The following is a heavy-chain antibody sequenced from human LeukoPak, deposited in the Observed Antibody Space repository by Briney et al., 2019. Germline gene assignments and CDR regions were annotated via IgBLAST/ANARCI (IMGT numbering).Heavy chain of an antibody. V-gene: IGHV1-69*01. CDR2: IIPIFGTA. D-gene: IGHD6-13*01. CDR1: GGTFSSYA. Sequence: SVKVSCKASGGTFSSYAISWVRQAPGQGLEWMGGIIPIFGTANYAQKFQGRVTITANESTSTAYMELSSLRSEDTAVYYCASQPGYGDAFDIWGQGTMVTVSS. J-gene: IGHJ3*02. CDR3: ASQPGYGDAFDI.